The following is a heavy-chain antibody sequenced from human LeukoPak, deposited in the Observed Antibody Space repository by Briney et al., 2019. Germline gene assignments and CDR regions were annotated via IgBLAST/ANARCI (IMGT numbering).Heavy chain of an antibody. V-gene: IGHV1-2*06. Sequence: GASVKVSCKTSGYTFADYFIHWVRQAPGQGLEWMGRINDNSGGTEYQQKFQGRVTMTRDTSISTAYVEVNWLISDDTAIYYCARDVSSTPNWEFDYWGQGTLVTVSS. CDR1: GYTFADYF. CDR3: ARDVSSTPNWEFDY. CDR2: INDNSGGT. J-gene: IGHJ4*02. D-gene: IGHD1-26*01.